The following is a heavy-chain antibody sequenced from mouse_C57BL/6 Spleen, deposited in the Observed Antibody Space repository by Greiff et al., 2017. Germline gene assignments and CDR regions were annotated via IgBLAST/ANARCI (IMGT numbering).Heavy chain of an antibody. CDR2: IYPGSGST. D-gene: IGHD2-10*02. CDR1: GYTFTSYW. V-gene: IGHV1-55*01. J-gene: IGHJ4*01. CDR3: ARFPSGYYAMDY. Sequence: QVQLQQPGAELVKPGASVKMSCKASGYTFTSYWITWVKQRPGQGLEWIGDIYPGSGSTNYNEKFKSKATLTVDTSSSTAYMQRSSLTSEDSAVYYCARFPSGYYAMDYWGQGTSVTVSS.